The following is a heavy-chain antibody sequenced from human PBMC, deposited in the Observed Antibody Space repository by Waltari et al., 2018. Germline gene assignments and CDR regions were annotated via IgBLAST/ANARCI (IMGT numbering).Heavy chain of an antibody. J-gene: IGHJ4*02. Sequence: EVQLVESGGGLVKPGGSVRLSCAASGIIFSDYDMNWHRQAPGRGLEWVSSIGSRSGYIFYADSVKGRFTISRDNAKNSLYLQMSGLRAEDTAVYYCARDLYASGGDYFDGWGQGTLVSVSS. D-gene: IGHD2-8*01. CDR1: GIIFSDYD. CDR3: ARDLYASGGDYFDG. CDR2: IGSRSGYI. V-gene: IGHV3-21*02.